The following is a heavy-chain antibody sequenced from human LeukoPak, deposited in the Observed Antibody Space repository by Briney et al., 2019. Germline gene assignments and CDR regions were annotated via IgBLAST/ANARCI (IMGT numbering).Heavy chain of an antibody. CDR3: ANGINSRGDYVLDY. CDR1: GGSFSGYY. V-gene: IGHV4-34*01. CDR2: INHSGST. Sequence: PSETLSLTCAVYGGSFSGYYWSWIRQPPGKGLEWIGEINHSGSTNYNPSLKSRVTISVDTSKNQFSLKLSSVTAADTAVYYCANGINSRGDYVLDYWGQGTLVTVSS. D-gene: IGHD4-17*01. J-gene: IGHJ4*02.